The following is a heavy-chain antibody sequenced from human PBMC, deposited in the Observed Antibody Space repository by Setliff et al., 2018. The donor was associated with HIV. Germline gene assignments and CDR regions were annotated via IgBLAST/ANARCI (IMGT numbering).Heavy chain of an antibody. D-gene: IGHD5-12*01. Sequence: PSETLSLTCTVSGGSISSNSYYWGWIRQPPGKGLEWIGSIYYSGSTYYNPSLKSRVTISVDTSKNQFSLKLSSVTAADTAVYYCARGRYSSTRRNWFDPWGQGTLVTVSS. J-gene: IGHJ5*02. CDR2: IYYSGST. V-gene: IGHV4-39*01. CDR3: ARGRYSSTRRNWFDP. CDR1: GGSISSNSYY.